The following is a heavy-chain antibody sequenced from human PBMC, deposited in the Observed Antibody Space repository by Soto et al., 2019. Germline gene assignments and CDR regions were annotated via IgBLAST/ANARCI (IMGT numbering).Heavy chain of an antibody. V-gene: IGHV3-30*18. CDR1: GFTFSNYA. Sequence: QVQLVESGGGVVQPGRSLRLSCAASGFTFSNYAMHWVRQAPGKGLEWLAIISYDGDNEYYADYVRGRFTISRDNSKNTLYLQTNNLRHEDTAVYYCAKDGGLVYCKSPGCSAKHFDYWGQGTLVTVSS. CDR2: ISYDGDNE. D-gene: IGHD2-2*01. CDR3: AKDGGLVYCKSPGCSAKHFDY. J-gene: IGHJ4*02.